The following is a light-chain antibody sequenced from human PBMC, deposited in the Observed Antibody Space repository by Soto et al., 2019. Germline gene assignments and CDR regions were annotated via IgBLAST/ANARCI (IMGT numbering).Light chain of an antibody. J-gene: IGKJ5*01. Sequence: EIVMTQSPATLSVSPGERATLSCRASESVSSKLVWYQQKPGQTPRLLVYGASSRATGIPDRFSGSGSGTDFTLTISRLEPEDFAVYYCQQHGSSPITFGQGTRLENK. CDR1: ESVSSK. CDR3: QQHGSSPIT. CDR2: GAS. V-gene: IGKV3-20*01.